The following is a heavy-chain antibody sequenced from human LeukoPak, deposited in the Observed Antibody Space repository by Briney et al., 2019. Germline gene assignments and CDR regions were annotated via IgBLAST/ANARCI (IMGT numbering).Heavy chain of an antibody. J-gene: IGHJ4*02. V-gene: IGHV3-74*01. D-gene: IGHD2-2*01. Sequence: GGSLRLSCAASGFTFSSYWMHWARQAPGKGLVWVSRINSDGSSTSYADSVKGRFTISRDNAKNTLYLQMNSLRAEDTAVYYCARDTSWGAAMYYWGQGTLVTVSS. CDR3: ARDTSWGAAMYY. CDR2: INSDGSST. CDR1: GFTFSSYW.